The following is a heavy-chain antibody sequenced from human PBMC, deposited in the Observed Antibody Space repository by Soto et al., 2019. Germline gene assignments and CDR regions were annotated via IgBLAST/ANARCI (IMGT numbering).Heavy chain of an antibody. CDR3: ARATQTTVTTPEYFQH. J-gene: IGHJ1*01. CDR1: GGTFSIYT. D-gene: IGHD4-17*01. CDR2: IIPILGIA. V-gene: IGHV1-69*02. Sequence: ASVKVSCKASGGTFSIYTISWVRQAPGQGLERMGRIIPILGIANYAQKFQGRVTITADKSTSTAYMELSSLRSEDTAVYYCARATQTTVTTPEYFQHWGQGTLVTVSS.